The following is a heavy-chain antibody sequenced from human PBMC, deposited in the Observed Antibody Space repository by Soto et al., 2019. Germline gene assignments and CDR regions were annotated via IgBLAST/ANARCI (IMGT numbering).Heavy chain of an antibody. V-gene: IGHV4-31*03. CDR2: IYYSGST. J-gene: IGHJ4*02. D-gene: IGHD7-27*01. CDR3: ARLESVTRSLGYFDY. CDR1: GGSIRRSDYY. Sequence: KPSETLSLTCTVSGGSIRRSDYYWSWVRQLPGRGLEWIAYIYYSGSTFYNPSPMSRLAISVDTSRNQFSLSLTSVTAADTAVYYCARLESVTRSLGYFDYWGQGIRVTVSS.